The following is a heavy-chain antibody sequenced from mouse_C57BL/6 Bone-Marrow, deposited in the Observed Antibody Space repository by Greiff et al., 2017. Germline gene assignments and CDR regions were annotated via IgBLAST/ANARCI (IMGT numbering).Heavy chain of an antibody. D-gene: IGHD1-1*01. V-gene: IGHV1-47*01. CDR1: GYTFTTYP. J-gene: IGHJ1*03. Sequence: SGAELVKPGASVKMSCKASGYTFTTYPIEWMKQNHGKSLEWIGNFHPYNDDTKYNEKFKGKATLTVEKSSSTVYLELSRLTSDDSAVYYCARGYYGSSYWYFDVWGTGTTVTVSS. CDR2: FHPYNDDT. CDR3: ARGYYGSSYWYFDV.